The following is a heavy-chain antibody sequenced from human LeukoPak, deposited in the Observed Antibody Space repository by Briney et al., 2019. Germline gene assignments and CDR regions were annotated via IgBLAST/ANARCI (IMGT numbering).Heavy chain of an antibody. Sequence: KAGGSLRLSCAASGFTFSSYSMNCVRQAPGKGLECVSSISSSSSYIYYADSVKGRFTISRDNAKNSLYLQMNSLRAEDTAVYYCARGLAGAGRGGVFDYWGQGTLVTVSS. V-gene: IGHV3-21*01. J-gene: IGHJ4*02. CDR3: ARGLAGAGRGGVFDY. D-gene: IGHD6-13*01. CDR2: ISSSSSYI. CDR1: GFTFSSYS.